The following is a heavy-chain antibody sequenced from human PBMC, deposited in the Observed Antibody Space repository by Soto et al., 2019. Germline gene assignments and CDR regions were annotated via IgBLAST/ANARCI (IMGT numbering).Heavy chain of an antibody. CDR1: GYTFTSYG. J-gene: IGHJ1*01. CDR2: ISAYNGNT. V-gene: IGHV1-18*01. CDR3: ATTAVLMVYAPAEYFQH. Sequence: GASVKVSCKASGYTFTSYGISWVRQAPGQGLEWMGWISAYNGNTNYAQKLQGRVTMTEDTSTDTAYMELSSLRSEDTAVYYCATTAVLMVYAPAEYFQHWGQGTLVTVSS. D-gene: IGHD2-8*01.